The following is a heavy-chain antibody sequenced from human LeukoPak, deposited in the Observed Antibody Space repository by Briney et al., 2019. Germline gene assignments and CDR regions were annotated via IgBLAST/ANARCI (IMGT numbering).Heavy chain of an antibody. CDR2: IYPGDSDT. V-gene: IGHV5-51*01. CDR3: GRIPAAGSLKGSFDI. J-gene: IGHJ3*02. D-gene: IGHD6-13*01. CDR1: GYSFTSYW. Sequence: GESLKISCKGSGYSFTSYWIGWVCQMPGKGLEWMGIIYPGDSDTTYSPSFQGQVTISADKSNSTAYLQWSSLKASDSAMYYCGRIPAAGSLKGSFDIWGQGTMVTVSS.